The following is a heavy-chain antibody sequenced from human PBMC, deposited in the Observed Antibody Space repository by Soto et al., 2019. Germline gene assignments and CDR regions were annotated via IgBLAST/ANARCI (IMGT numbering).Heavy chain of an antibody. CDR1: VFSLSTSGVG. Sequence: SGPTLVNPTQTLTLTCTFSVFSLSTSGVGVGWIRQPPGKALDWLALIYWDDNSLYSPSLKNRLTVTRGTSKNQVVLTMTNMVPVDTATYYCAHWGGNSGPFDYWGQGTLVTVSS. D-gene: IGHD3-10*01. CDR3: AHWGGNSGPFDY. V-gene: IGHV2-5*02. J-gene: IGHJ4*02. CDR2: IYWDDNS.